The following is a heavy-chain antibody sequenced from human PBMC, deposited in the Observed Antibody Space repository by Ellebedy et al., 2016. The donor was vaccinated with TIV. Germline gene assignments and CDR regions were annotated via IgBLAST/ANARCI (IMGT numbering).Heavy chain of an antibody. Sequence: GESLKISCAASGFTFSSYWMSWVRQAPGKGLEWVANIKQDGSEKYYVDSVKGRFTISRDNAKNTLYLQMNSLRAEDTAVYYCAKNQARALKYYFDYWGQGTLVTVSS. J-gene: IGHJ4*02. CDR1: GFTFSSYW. CDR2: IKQDGSEK. CDR3: AKNQARALKYYFDY. V-gene: IGHV3-7*01.